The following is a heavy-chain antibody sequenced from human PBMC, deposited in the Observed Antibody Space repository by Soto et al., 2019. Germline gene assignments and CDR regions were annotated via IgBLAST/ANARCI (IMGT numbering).Heavy chain of an antibody. V-gene: IGHV2-5*02. CDR1: GFSLSTGGVG. CDR2: VYWDDDK. CDR3: AHIRSCDATHFDS. D-gene: IGHD2-21*01. Sequence: QITLKESGPTLVKPTQTLTLTCSFSGFSLSTGGVGVGWIRQPPGKALEWLADVYWDDDKRYSPSLRSRLTRPEDTSKNQVVLTMTNVDPVDTATYFCAHIRSCDATHFDSWGQGTLVTVSS. J-gene: IGHJ4*02.